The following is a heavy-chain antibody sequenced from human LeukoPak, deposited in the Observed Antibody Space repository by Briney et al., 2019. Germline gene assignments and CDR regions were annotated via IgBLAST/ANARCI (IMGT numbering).Heavy chain of an antibody. CDR1: GGSISSYY. D-gene: IGHD3-22*01. J-gene: IGHJ4*02. CDR2: IYYSGST. V-gene: IGHV4-59*01. CDR3: AREDDSSGYFDY. Sequence: SETLSLTCTVSGGSISSYYWSWIRQPPGKGLEWIGYIYYSGSTNYNPSLKSRVTISVDTSKNQFSLKLSSVTDADTAVYYCAREDDSSGYFDYWGQGTLVTVSS.